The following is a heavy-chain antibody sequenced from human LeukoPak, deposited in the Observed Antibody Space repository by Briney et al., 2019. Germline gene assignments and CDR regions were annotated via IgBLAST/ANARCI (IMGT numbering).Heavy chain of an antibody. CDR1: GFTFSSYS. Sequence: GGSLRLSCAASGFTFSSYSMNWVRQAPGKGLEWVSYISSSSSTIYYADSVKGRFTISRDNAKNSLYLQMNSLRAEDTAVYYCARGGAAAGTIVCHWGQGTLVTVSS. V-gene: IGHV3-48*04. D-gene: IGHD6-13*01. CDR3: ARGGAAAGTIVCH. CDR2: ISSSSSTI. J-gene: IGHJ4*02.